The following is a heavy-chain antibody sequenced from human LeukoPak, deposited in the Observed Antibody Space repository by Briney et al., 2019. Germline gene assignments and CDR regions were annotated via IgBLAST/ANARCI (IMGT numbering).Heavy chain of an antibody. D-gene: IGHD6-19*01. CDR3: AGGTQGSSGWFDP. CDR1: GGSFSGYY. V-gene: IGHV4-34*01. CDR2: INHSGST. Sequence: PSETLSLTCAVYGGSFSGYYWSWIRQPPGKGLEWIGEINHSGSTNYNPSLKSRVTISVDTSKNQFSLKLSSVTAADTAVYYCAGGTQGSSGWFDPWGQGTLVTVSS. J-gene: IGHJ5*02.